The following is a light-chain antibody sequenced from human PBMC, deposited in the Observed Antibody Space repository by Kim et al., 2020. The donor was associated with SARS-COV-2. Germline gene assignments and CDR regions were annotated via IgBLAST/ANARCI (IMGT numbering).Light chain of an antibody. Sequence: SASVGYRVTITCRASQGIYKYLAWYQQKPGKVPKLLIYDASTLQSGFPSRFSGRGSGTSFTLTISSLQPEDVATYYCQKYDVAPYTFGQGTKLEI. CDR1: QGIYKY. CDR2: DAS. J-gene: IGKJ2*01. V-gene: IGKV1-27*01. CDR3: QKYDVAPYT.